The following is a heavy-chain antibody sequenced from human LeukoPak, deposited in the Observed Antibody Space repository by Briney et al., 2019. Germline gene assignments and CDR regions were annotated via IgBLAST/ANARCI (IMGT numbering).Heavy chain of an antibody. D-gene: IGHD3-10*01. CDR2: IYHSGSA. Sequence: SETLSLTCAVSGVSISSADYSWSWIRQPPGKGLEWIGYIYHSGSATYNPSLKSRLTISLDRSKNQVSLRLTSVTAADTAVYYCAGDYGSGSYRFDYWGQGALVTVAS. CDR3: AGDYGSGSYRFDY. J-gene: IGHJ4*02. V-gene: IGHV4-30-2*01. CDR1: GVSISSADYS.